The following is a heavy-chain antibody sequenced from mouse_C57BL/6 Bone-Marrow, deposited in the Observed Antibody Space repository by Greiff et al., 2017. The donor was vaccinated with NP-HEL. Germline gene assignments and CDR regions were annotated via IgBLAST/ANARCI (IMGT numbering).Heavy chain of an antibody. D-gene: IGHD2-2*01. CDR2: IYPGSGST. CDR3: AREWLRRDWYFDV. J-gene: IGHJ1*03. Sequence: QVQLKQPGAELVKPGASVKMSCKASGYTFTSYWITWVKQRPGQGLEWIGDIYPGSGSTNYNEKFKSKATLTVDTSSSTAYMQLSSLTSEDSAVYYWAREWLRRDWYFDVWGTGTTVTVSS. CDR1: GYTFTSYW. V-gene: IGHV1-55*01.